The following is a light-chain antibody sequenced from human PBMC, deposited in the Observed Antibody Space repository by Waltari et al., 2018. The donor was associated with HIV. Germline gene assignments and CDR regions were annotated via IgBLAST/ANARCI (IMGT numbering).Light chain of an antibody. Sequence: YELTQPPSVSVAPGQTAMITCGGNNIESNSVQWYQQKPGQAPVLVIDFDLDRPSGIPERFAGSVSGNTATLTISRVDAGDEADYYCQVWDRSSDQVIFGGGTKLTVL. J-gene: IGLJ2*01. CDR1: NIESNS. CDR3: QVWDRSSDQVI. V-gene: IGLV3-21*04. CDR2: FDL.